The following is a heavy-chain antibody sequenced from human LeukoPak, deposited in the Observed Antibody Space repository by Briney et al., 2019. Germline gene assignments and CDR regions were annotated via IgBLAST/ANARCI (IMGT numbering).Heavy chain of an antibody. CDR2: ISGSGSNI. J-gene: IGHJ4*02. D-gene: IGHD4-17*01. CDR3: ARGHTAVTRHFDF. Sequence: GGSLRLSCAASGFTFSSYEMNWVRQAPGKGLEWISYISGSGSNIYYADSVKGRFTISRDNAKNSLYLQMNSLRAEDTAVYYCARGHTAVTRHFDFWGQGTLVTVSS. CDR1: GFTFSSYE. V-gene: IGHV3-48*03.